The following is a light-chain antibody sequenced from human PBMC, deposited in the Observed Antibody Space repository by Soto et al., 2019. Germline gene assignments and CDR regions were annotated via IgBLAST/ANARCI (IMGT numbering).Light chain of an antibody. CDR1: QGISSY. CDR3: HQYYSYPRT. Sequence: AIRMTQSPSSLSASTGDRVTITCRASQGISSYLAWYQQKPWKAPKLLIYAASTLQSGVPSRLSGSGSGTDFTLTISGLQSEDVATYYCHQYYSYPRTFGQGPKVEIK. V-gene: IGKV1-8*01. CDR2: AAS. J-gene: IGKJ1*01.